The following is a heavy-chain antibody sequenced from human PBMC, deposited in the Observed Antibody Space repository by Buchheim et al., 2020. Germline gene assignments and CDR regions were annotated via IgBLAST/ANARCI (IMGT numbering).Heavy chain of an antibody. CDR3: AKDLRKKMLEDYYYYYGMDV. CDR2: ISGSGGSK. CDR1: GFTFSSYA. D-gene: IGHD1-14*01. J-gene: IGHJ6*02. V-gene: IGHV3-23*01. Sequence: EVQLLESGGGLVQPGGSLRLSCAASGFTFSSYAMSWVRQAPGKGLEWVSAISGSGGSKYYADSVKGRFTISRDNSKNTLYLQMNSLRAEDTAVYYCAKDLRKKMLEDYYYYYGMDVWGQGTT.